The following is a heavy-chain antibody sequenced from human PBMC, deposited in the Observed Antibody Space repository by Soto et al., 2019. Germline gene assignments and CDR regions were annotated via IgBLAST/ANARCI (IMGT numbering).Heavy chain of an antibody. D-gene: IGHD1-26*01. J-gene: IGHJ2*01. Sequence: EVQLWESGGGLVQPGGSLRLSCAASGSTFSSYAMSWVRQAPGKGLEWVSAISGSGGSTYYADSVKGRFTISRDNSKKTLYLQMNSLRAEDTAVYYCAKDYGKDFEHFDLWGRGTLVTVSS. CDR2: ISGSGGST. V-gene: IGHV3-23*01. CDR3: AKDYGKDFEHFDL. CDR1: GSTFSSYA.